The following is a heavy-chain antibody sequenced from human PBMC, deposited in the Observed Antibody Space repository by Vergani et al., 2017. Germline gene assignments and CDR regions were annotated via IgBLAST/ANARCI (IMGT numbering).Heavy chain of an antibody. Sequence: QVQLQQWGAGLLKPSETLSLTCAVYGGSFSGYYWSWIRQPAGKGLEWIGRIYTSGSTNYNPSLKSRVTMSVDTSKNQFSLKLSSVTAADTAVYYCAREVVVPAATHLHYYYYYMDVWGKGTTVTVSS. D-gene: IGHD2-2*01. CDR3: AREVVVPAATHLHYYYYYMDV. V-gene: IGHV4-59*10. CDR1: GGSFSGYY. J-gene: IGHJ6*03. CDR2: IYTSGST.